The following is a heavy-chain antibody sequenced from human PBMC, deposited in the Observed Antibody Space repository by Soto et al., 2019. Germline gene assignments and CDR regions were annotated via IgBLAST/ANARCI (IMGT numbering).Heavy chain of an antibody. CDR2: IYYSGST. D-gene: IGHD6-13*01. V-gene: IGHV4-39*01. J-gene: IGHJ5*02. CDR1: GGSISRSSYY. CDR3: ARGPRIAAAGQRGLDWFDP. Sequence: PSETLSLTCTVSGGSISRSSYYWGWIRQPPGKGLEWIGSIYYSGSTYYNPSLKSRVTISVDTSKNQFSLKLSSVTAADTAVYYCARGPRIAAAGQRGLDWFDPWGQGTLVTVSS.